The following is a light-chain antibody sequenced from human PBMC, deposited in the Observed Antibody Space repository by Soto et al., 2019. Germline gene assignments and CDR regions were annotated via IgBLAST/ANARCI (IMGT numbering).Light chain of an antibody. CDR3: QQYYIYAT. J-gene: IGKJ1*01. V-gene: IGKV1-5*03. Sequence: DIQMTQSPSTLSASVGDRVTITCRASQTISNYLTWYQQRPGKAPKLLIYRSSILQNGVPSSFSGSGSGTEFTLTISSLQPDDFATYYCQQYYIYATFGQGTRVEI. CDR1: QTISNY. CDR2: RSS.